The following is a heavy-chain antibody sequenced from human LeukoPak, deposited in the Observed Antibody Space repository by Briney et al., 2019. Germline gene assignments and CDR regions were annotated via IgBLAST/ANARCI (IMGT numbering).Heavy chain of an antibody. J-gene: IGHJ3*02. D-gene: IGHD3-22*01. Sequence: GGSLRLSCAVSGLTFSNAWMNWVRQAPGKGLEWVSVIYGGGGTYYADSVKGRFTISRDNSKNTLYLQMNSLRAEDTAVYYCARGHSSGHDAYEIWGQGTMVTVSS. V-gene: IGHV3-53*01. CDR2: IYGGGGT. CDR1: GLTFSNAW. CDR3: ARGHSSGHDAYEI.